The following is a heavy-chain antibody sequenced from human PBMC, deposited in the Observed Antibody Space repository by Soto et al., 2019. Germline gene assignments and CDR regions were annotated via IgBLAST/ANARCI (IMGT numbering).Heavy chain of an antibody. CDR2: YDLEKGGT. CDR3: ARAYIAVAGPFDY. V-gene: IGHV1-24*01. Sequence: ASVKVSCKVSGYSLTELSIHWVRQAPGEGLEWMGGYDLEKGGTIYAQKFQGRVTMTEDSPADTPYMQLRSLRSEDTAVYYCARAYIAVAGPFDYWGQGTLVTVSS. J-gene: IGHJ4*02. D-gene: IGHD6-19*01. CDR1: GYSLTELS.